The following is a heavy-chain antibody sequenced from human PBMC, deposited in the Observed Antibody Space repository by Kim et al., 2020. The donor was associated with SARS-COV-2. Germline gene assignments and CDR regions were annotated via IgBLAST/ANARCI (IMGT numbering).Heavy chain of an antibody. CDR3: ARVLNDFWSGYGYYYYYYMDV. D-gene: IGHD3-3*01. CDR2: IYYSGST. J-gene: IGHJ6*03. CDR1: GGSISSYY. Sequence: SETLSLTCTVSGGSISSYYWSWIRQPPGKGLEWIGYIYYSGSTNYNPSLKSRVTISVDTSKNQFSLKLSSVTAADTAVYYCARVLNDFWSGYGYYYYYYMDVWGKGTTVTVSS. V-gene: IGHV4-59*01.